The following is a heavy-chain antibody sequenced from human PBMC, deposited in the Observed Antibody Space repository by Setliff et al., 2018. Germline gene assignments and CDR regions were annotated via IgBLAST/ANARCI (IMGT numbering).Heavy chain of an antibody. V-gene: IGHV3-7*01. CDR3: ARDHAYGSRFYSYYYGMDV. CDR2: IKQEGSEK. D-gene: IGHD3-10*01. J-gene: IGHJ6*02. Sequence: GGSLRLSCAASGFTFSSYWMSWVRQARGKGLEWVANIKQEGSEKYYVDAVKGRFTISRDDAKNSLDLQLNSLGAEDTAVYYCARDHAYGSRFYSYYYGMDVYGQGSTVT. CDR1: GFTFSSYW.